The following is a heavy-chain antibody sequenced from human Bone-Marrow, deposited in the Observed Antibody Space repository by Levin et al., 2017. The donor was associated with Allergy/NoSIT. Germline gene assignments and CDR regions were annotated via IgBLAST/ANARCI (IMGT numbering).Heavy chain of an antibody. CDR2: INPNSGGT. J-gene: IGHJ3*02. Sequence: AASVKVSCKASGYTFTGYYMHWVRQAPGQGLEWMGRINPNSGGTNYAQKFQGRVTMTRDTSISTAYMELSRLRSDDTAVYYCARGRYDFWSGYPADIWGQGTMVTVSS. CDR3: ARGRYDFWSGYPADI. V-gene: IGHV1-2*06. D-gene: IGHD3-3*01. CDR1: GYTFTGYY.